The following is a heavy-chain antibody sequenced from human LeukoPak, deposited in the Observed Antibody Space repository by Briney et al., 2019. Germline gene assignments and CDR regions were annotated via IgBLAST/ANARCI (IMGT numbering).Heavy chain of an antibody. CDR1: GFTFSSYS. V-gene: IGHV3-21*01. J-gene: IGHJ4*02. D-gene: IGHD3-22*01. Sequence: PGGSLRLSCAASGFTFSSYSMNWVRQAPGKGLEWVSSISSSSSYIYYADSVKGRFTISRDNAKNSLYLQMNSLRAEDTAVYYCVRDSTSDYYDSSGYYYFDYWGQGTLVTVSS. CDR2: ISSSSSYI. CDR3: VRDSTSDYYDSSGYYYFDY.